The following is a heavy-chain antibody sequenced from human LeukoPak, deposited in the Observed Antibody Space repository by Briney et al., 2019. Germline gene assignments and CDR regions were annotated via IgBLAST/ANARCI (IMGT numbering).Heavy chain of an antibody. CDR2: ISGSGGST. J-gene: IGHJ4*02. Sequence: GGSLRLSCAASGFTFSSCAMSWVRQAPGKGLECVSGISGSGGSTYYADSVKGRFTISRDNSKNTLYLQMNSLRAEDTAVYYCAKEGIGGGFDYWGQGTLVTVSS. CDR3: AKEGIGGGFDY. D-gene: IGHD2-15*01. CDR1: GFTFSSCA. V-gene: IGHV3-23*01.